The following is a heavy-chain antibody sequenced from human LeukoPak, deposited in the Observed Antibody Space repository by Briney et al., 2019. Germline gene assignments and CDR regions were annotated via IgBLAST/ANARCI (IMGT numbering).Heavy chain of an antibody. CDR1: GGSISRGSYF. D-gene: IGHD5-18*01. V-gene: IGHV4-61*02. CDR2: FYTSATP. Sequence: PSETLSLTCTVSGGSISRGSYFWSWIRQPAGKGLEWIGRFYTSATPNYNPSLKSRVTISVDTSKNQFSLKLSSVTAADTAVYYCARGEDTAAWDFDYWGQGTLVTVSS. J-gene: IGHJ4*02. CDR3: ARGEDTAAWDFDY.